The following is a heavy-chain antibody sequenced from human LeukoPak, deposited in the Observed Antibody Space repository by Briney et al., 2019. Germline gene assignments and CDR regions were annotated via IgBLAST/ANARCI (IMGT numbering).Heavy chain of an antibody. CDR2: ISSNGRTI. CDR3: ARVHYYGMDV. J-gene: IGHJ6*02. CDR1: GFTFNYYS. V-gene: IGHV3-48*04. Sequence: GGSLRLSCAASGFTFNYYSMNWVRQAPGKGLEWVSYISSNGRTIYYADSVKGRFTTSRDNAKNSLYLQMNSLRAEDTAVYYCARVHYYGMDVWGQGTTVTVSS.